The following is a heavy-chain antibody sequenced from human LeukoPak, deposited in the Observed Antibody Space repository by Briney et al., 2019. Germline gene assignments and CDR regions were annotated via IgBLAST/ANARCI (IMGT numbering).Heavy chain of an antibody. V-gene: IGHV4-30-2*01. Sequence: MASETLSLTCTVSGGSISSGGYYWSWIRQPPGKGLEWIGYIYHSGSTYYNPSLKSRVTISVDRSKNQFSLKLSSVTAADTAVYYCARGIQHNYYDSSGYYYFWGQGTLVTVSS. CDR1: GGSISSGGYY. J-gene: IGHJ4*02. D-gene: IGHD3-22*01. CDR2: IYHSGST. CDR3: ARGIQHNYYDSSGYYYF.